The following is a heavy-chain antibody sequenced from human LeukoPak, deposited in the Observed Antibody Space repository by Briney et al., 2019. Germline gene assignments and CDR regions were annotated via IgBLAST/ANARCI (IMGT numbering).Heavy chain of an antibody. CDR2: ISAYNGDT. J-gene: IGHJ4*02. CDR1: GYTFTSYG. Sequence: ASVKVSCKTSGYTFTSYGISWVRQPPGQRLEYMGWISAYNGDTDYAQKLQGRVTMTTDTSTSTAYMELRSLRSDDTAMYYCAVRSGTYPYYFDYWGQGTLVTVSS. V-gene: IGHV1-18*01. CDR3: AVRSGTYPYYFDY. D-gene: IGHD3-10*01.